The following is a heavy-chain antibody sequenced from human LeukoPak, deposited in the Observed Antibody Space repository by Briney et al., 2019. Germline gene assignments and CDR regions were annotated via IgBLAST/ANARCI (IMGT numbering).Heavy chain of an antibody. J-gene: IGHJ4*02. CDR1: GYTFTSYD. CDR3: ARGWASIVGATGKYGDY. Sequence: ASVKVSCKASGYTFTSYDINWVRQATGQGLEWMGWMNPNSGNTGYAQKFQGRVTMTRNTSISTAYMELSSLRSEDTAVYYCARGWASIVGATGKYGDYWGQGTLVTVSS. V-gene: IGHV1-8*01. D-gene: IGHD1-26*01. CDR2: MNPNSGNT.